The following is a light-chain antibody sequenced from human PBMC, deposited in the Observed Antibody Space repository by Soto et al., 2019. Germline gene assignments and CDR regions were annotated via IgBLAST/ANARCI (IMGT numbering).Light chain of an antibody. Sequence: QSVLTQPASVSGSPGQSITISCTGTSSDVGAYNYVSWYQQHPGKAPKLMIYDVSNRPSGVSNRFSGSKSGNTASLTISGPQAEDEADYFCSSYTVSSTSVFGTGPKVTVL. V-gene: IGLV2-14*01. CDR1: SSDVGAYNY. J-gene: IGLJ1*01. CDR2: DVS. CDR3: SSYTVSSTSV.